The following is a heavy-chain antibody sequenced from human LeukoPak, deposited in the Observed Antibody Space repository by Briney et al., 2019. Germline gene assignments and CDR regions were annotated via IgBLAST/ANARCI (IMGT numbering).Heavy chain of an antibody. J-gene: IGHJ5*02. CDR1: GGSISSTNYY. CDR3: ARGSRYCSGGSCYPGVNWFDP. Sequence: PSETLSLTCTVSGGSISSTNYYWGWIRQPPGKGLEWIGSIYYSGSTYYNPSLKSRVTISVDTSKNQFSLKLSSVTAADTAVYYCARGSRYCSGGSCYPGVNWFDPWGQGTLVTVSS. V-gene: IGHV4-39*01. D-gene: IGHD2-15*01. CDR2: IYYSGST.